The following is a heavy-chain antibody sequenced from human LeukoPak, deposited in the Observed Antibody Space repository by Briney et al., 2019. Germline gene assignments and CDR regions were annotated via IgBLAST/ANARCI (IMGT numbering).Heavy chain of an antibody. CDR1: GITVSRNY. CDR2: IYSGGTT. D-gene: IGHD3-22*01. CDR3: ARGHYIDSSGPPRTFDI. J-gene: IGHJ3*02. Sequence: GGSLRLSCAVSGITVSRNYMSWVRQAPGKGLEWVSVIYSGGTTYYADSVKGRFTISRDNSKNTVYLQMNSLRAADTAVYFCARGHYIDSSGPPRTFDIWGQGTMVTVSS. V-gene: IGHV3-66*01.